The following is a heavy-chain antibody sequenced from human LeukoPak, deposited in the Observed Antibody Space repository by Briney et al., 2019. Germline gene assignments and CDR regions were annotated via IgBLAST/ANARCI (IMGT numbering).Heavy chain of an antibody. CDR2: IYYSGST. V-gene: IGHV4-39*07. J-gene: IGHJ6*03. CDR3: ARDLTPLRFLEWSYYMDV. CDR1: GGSISSSSYY. D-gene: IGHD3-3*01. Sequence: PSETLSLTCTVSGGSISSSSYYWGWIRQPPGKGLEWIGSIYYSGSTYYNPSLKSRVTISVDTSKNQFSLKLSSVTAADTAVYYCARDLTPLRFLEWSYYMDVWGKGTTVTVSS.